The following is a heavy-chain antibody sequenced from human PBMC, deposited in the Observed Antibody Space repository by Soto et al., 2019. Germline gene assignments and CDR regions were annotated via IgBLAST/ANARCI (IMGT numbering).Heavy chain of an antibody. V-gene: IGHV3-23*01. J-gene: IGHJ5*02. CDR1: GFTFSSYA. CDR2: ISGSGGST. D-gene: IGHD3-9*01. Sequence: EVQLLESGGGLVQPGGSLRLSCAASGFTFSSYAMSWVRQAPGKGLEWVSAISGSGGSTYYADSVKGRFTISRDNSKNTLYLQMNSLRAEDTAVYYCAKDPKYYDILTGYYPNWFDPWGQGTLVTVSS. CDR3: AKDPKYYDILTGYYPNWFDP.